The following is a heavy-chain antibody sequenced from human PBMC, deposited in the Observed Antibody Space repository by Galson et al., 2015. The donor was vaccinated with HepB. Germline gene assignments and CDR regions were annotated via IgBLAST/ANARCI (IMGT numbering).Heavy chain of an antibody. CDR3: AREGRKYYFDY. J-gene: IGHJ4*02. V-gene: IGHV3-21*01. CDR2: ISSSSSYI. Sequence: SLRLSCAASGFTFSSYSMNWVRQAPGKGLEWVSSISSSSSYIYYADSVKGRFTISRDNAKNSLYLQMNSLRAEDTAVYYCAREGRKYYFDYWGQGTLVTVSS. CDR1: GFTFSSYS.